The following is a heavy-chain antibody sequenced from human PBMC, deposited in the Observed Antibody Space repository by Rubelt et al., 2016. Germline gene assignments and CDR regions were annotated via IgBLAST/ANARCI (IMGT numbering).Heavy chain of an antibody. Sequence: QVQLQQSGPGLVKHSQTLSLTCAISGDSVSSNSAAWNWIRPSPSRGLEWLGRKYYRPKWYNDYAVSVKSRITITPDPSKNQFSLQLNSVTPEDTAVYYCARAAAAFHGMDVWGQGTTVTVSS. CDR1: GDSVSSNSAA. CDR2: KYYRPKWYN. J-gene: IGHJ6*02. V-gene: IGHV6-1*01. CDR3: ARAAAAFHGMDV. D-gene: IGHD6-13*01.